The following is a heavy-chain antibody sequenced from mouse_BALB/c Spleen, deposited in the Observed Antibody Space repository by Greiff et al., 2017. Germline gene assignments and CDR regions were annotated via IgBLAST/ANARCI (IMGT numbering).Heavy chain of an antibody. J-gene: IGHJ4*01. D-gene: IGHD2-10*02. CDR3: ARGGYGKYYYAMDY. CDR2: ISSGSSTI. CDR1: GFTFSSFG. V-gene: IGHV5-17*02. Sequence: EVQLVESGGGLVQPGGSRKLSCAASGFTFSSFGMHWVRQAPEKGLEWVAYISSGSSTIYYADTVKGRFTISRDNPTNTLFLQMTRLRSEDTAMYYCARGGYGKYYYAMDYWGQGTSVTVSS.